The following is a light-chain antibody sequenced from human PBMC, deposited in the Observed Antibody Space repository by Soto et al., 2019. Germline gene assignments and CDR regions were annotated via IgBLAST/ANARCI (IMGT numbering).Light chain of an antibody. V-gene: IGLV2-23*03. CDR3: CSYASSSTFV. J-gene: IGLJ2*01. CDR2: EGS. Sequence: QSALTQPASVSGSPGQSITISCTGTSCDVGSYNLVSWYQHHPGKAPKLIIYEGSKRPSGASDRFSGSKSDNTASLTISGLQAEDEADYYCCSYASSSTFVFGGGTKVTVL. CDR1: SCDVGSYNL.